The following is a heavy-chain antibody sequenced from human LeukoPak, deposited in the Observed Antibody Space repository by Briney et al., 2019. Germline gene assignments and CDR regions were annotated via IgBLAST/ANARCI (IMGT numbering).Heavy chain of an antibody. CDR2: IYHSGNT. J-gene: IGHJ4*02. CDR3: ARAPYSSYGDY. CDR1: GGSISSGGYY. Sequence: PSETLSLTCNVSGGSISSGGYYWSWIRQPPGKGLEWIGYIYHSGNTYYNPSLKSRVTISVDRSKNQFSLKLSSVTAADTAVYYCARAPYSSYGDYWGQGTLVTVAS. V-gene: IGHV4-30-2*01. D-gene: IGHD3-22*01.